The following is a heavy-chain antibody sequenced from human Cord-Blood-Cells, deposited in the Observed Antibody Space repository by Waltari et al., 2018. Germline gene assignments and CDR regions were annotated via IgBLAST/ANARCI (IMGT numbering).Heavy chain of an antibody. CDR1: GGTFSSYA. J-gene: IGHJ6*03. CDR3: ASGLNCSSTSCYPYYYYYYMDV. D-gene: IGHD2-2*01. CDR2: IIPIFGTA. Sequence: QVQLVQSGAEVKKPGSSVKVSCKASGGTFSSYAISWVRQAPGQGLEWMGGIIPIFGTANYAQKFQGRVTITADESTSTAYMELSSLRSEDTAVYYCASGLNCSSTSCYPYYYYYYMDVWGKGTTVTVSS. V-gene: IGHV1-69*01.